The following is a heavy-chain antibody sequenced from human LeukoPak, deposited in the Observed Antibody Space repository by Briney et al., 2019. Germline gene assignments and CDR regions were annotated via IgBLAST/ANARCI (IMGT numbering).Heavy chain of an antibody. Sequence: GGSLRLSCAASGFTFSSYSMNWVRQPPGKGLEWVSSISSSSSYIYYADSVKGRFTISRDNAKNSLYLQMNSLRAEDTAVYYCARWLQVPYYYMDVWGKGTTVTVSS. D-gene: IGHD5-24*01. J-gene: IGHJ6*03. V-gene: IGHV3-21*01. CDR2: ISSSSSYI. CDR3: ARWLQVPYYYMDV. CDR1: GFTFSSYS.